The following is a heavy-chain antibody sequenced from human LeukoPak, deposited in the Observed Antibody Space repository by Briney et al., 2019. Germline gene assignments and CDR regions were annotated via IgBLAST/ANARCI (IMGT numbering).Heavy chain of an antibody. CDR3: ARIGIFWYFDL. Sequence: SETLSLTCTVSGASISSHYWSWLRQPPGKGLEWIGYIYYTGNINYNASLKSRVTMSLDRSKNQFSLKLTSVTAADTAVYYCARIGIFWYFDLWGRGTLVTASS. V-gene: IGHV4-59*11. D-gene: IGHD3-3*01. CDR1: GASISSHY. J-gene: IGHJ2*01. CDR2: IYYTGNI.